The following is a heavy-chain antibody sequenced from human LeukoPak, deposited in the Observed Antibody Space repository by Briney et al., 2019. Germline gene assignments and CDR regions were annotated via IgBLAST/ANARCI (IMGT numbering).Heavy chain of an antibody. Sequence: WASVKVSCKASGGTFSSYAISWVRQAPGQGLEWMGGIIPIFGTANYAQKFQGRVTITADESTSTAYMELSSLRSEDTAVYYCARAHVVPADYYGMDVWGQGTTVTVSS. CDR3: ARAHVVPADYYGMDV. V-gene: IGHV1-69*13. D-gene: IGHD2-2*01. J-gene: IGHJ6*02. CDR1: GGTFSSYA. CDR2: IIPIFGTA.